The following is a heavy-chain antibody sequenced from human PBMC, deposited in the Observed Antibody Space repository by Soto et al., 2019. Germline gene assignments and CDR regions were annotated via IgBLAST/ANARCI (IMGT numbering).Heavy chain of an antibody. D-gene: IGHD3-10*01. J-gene: IGHJ4*02. CDR2: IYWHDDK. CDR3: AHRGGATVGLYYFDY. V-gene: IGHV2-5*01. Sequence: SCPTPVNPTQTLTLTCTFSGFSLSTTGVGVSWIRQPPGKALEWLALIYWHDDKRYSPSLKSRLTITKDTSKNQVVLTMTNMDPVDTATYYCAHRGGATVGLYYFDYWGQGALVTVSS. CDR1: GFSLSTTGVG.